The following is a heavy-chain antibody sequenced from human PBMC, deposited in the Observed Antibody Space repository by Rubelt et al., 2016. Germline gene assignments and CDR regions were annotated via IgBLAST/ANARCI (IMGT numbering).Heavy chain of an antibody. J-gene: IGHJ3*02. V-gene: IGHV3-7*01. CDR3: AREATVAGTDDAFDI. Sequence: GSGGGLVQPGGSLRLSCTASGFTFSSNAMYWVRQAPGKGLEWVANVKQDGSDKHYVESVKGRFTVSRDNAKNSLYLQMNSLRAEDTAVYYCAREATVAGTDDAFDIWGQGTMVTVSS. D-gene: IGHD6-19*01. CDR1: GFTFSSNA. CDR2: VKQDGSDK.